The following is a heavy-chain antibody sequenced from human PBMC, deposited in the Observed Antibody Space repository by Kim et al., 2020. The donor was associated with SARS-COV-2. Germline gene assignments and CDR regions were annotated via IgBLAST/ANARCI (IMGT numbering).Heavy chain of an antibody. CDR2: INTNTGNP. CDR1: GYTFTSYA. CDR3: ARFVVANYYYYGMDV. D-gene: IGHD2-15*01. V-gene: IGHV7-4-1*02. Sequence: ASVKVSCKASGYTFTSYAMNWVRQAPGQGLEWMGWINTNTGNPTYAQGFTGRFVFSLDTSVSTAYLQISSLKAEDTAVYYCARFVVANYYYYGMDVWGQGTTVTVSS. J-gene: IGHJ6*02.